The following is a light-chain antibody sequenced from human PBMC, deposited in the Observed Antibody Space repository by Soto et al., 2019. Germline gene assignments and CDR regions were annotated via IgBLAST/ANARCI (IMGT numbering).Light chain of an antibody. J-gene: IGLJ3*02. CDR3: SSSAGIYHYLV. Sequence: QSVLTQPPSASGSPGQSVTISCTVTSSDIGGYNSVSWYQQHPGKAPRLMIYEVNKRPSGVPDRFSGSKSGYTASLTVSGLQTEDEAFYYCSSSAGIYHYLVFGGGTKVTVL. V-gene: IGLV2-8*01. CDR2: EVN. CDR1: SSDIGGYNS.